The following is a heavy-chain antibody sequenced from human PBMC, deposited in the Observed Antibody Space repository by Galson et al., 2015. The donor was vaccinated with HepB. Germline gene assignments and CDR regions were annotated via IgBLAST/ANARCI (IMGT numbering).Heavy chain of an antibody. CDR3: AKFEKELLWFGEPLDY. D-gene: IGHD3-10*01. J-gene: IGHJ4*02. Sequence: SLRLSCAASGFTFSSYAMSWVRQAPGKGLEWVSAISGSGGSTYYADSVKGRFTISRDNSKNTLYLQMNSLRAEDTAVYYCAKFEKELLWFGEPLDYWGQGTLVTVSS. CDR2: ISGSGGST. V-gene: IGHV3-23*01. CDR1: GFTFSSYA.